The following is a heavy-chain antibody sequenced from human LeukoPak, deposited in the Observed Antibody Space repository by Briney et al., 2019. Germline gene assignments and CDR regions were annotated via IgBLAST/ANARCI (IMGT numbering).Heavy chain of an antibody. D-gene: IGHD3-16*01. CDR2: VSTSGDVK. CDR1: GITFSNHG. CDR3: AQDGASIRFDN. V-gene: IGHV3-23*01. Sequence: GGSLRLSCAVSGITFSNHGMNWVRQAPGKGLEWVSGVSTSGDVKWYADSVKGRFIISRDNSKNTLYLQMNSLRAEDTAVYYCAQDGASIRFDNWGQGTLVTVSS. J-gene: IGHJ4*02.